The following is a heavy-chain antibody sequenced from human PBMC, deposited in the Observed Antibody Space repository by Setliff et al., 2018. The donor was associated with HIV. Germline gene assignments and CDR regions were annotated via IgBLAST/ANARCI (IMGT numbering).Heavy chain of an antibody. Sequence: ASVKVSCKASGYTFTSYGLSWVRQAPGQGLEWVGWISAYNGNTNYAQKLQGRVTFTTDTSTSTAYMELSSLRSDDTAVYYCARGGRGFHDGYTLYYYYMDVWGKGTTVTVSS. CDR1: GYTFTSYG. D-gene: IGHD5-18*01. J-gene: IGHJ6*03. CDR3: ARGGRGFHDGYTLYYYYMDV. CDR2: ISAYNGNT. V-gene: IGHV1-18*01.